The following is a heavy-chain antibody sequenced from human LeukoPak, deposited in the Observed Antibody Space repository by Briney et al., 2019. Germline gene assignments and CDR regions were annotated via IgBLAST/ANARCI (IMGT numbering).Heavy chain of an antibody. Sequence: GGSLRLSCAASGFTFSSYVMNWVRQAPGKGLEWVSAISGGGGSTYYADSVKGRFTFSRDNSKNTLYLQMNSLRAEDTAVYYCAKLYNDYGDENFDYWGQGTLVTVYS. J-gene: IGHJ4*02. CDR2: ISGGGGST. D-gene: IGHD4-17*01. CDR1: GFTFSSYV. V-gene: IGHV3-23*01. CDR3: AKLYNDYGDENFDY.